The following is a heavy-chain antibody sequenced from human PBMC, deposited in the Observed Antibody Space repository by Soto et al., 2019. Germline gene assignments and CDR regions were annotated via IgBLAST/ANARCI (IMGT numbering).Heavy chain of an antibody. CDR3: ARDRSVAATSAPPYYYFGMDV. V-gene: IGHV3-48*03. D-gene: IGHD2-15*01. Sequence: GGSLRLSCAGSGFTFSSYEMNWVRQAPGKGLEWVSYISRSGDVIYYADSVKGRFTVSSDNAKNSLYLQMNSLRAEDTAVYYCARDRSVAATSAPPYYYFGMDVWGQGTTVTVSS. J-gene: IGHJ6*02. CDR1: GFTFSSYE. CDR2: ISRSGDVI.